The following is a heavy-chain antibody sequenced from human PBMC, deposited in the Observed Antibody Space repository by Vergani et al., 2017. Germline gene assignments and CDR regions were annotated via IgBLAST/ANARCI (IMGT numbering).Heavy chain of an antibody. D-gene: IGHD6-19*01. CDR1: GRSISSYY. CDR2: IYYSGST. J-gene: IGHJ4*02. V-gene: IGHV4-59*01. CDR3: ARGAVAGDNFDY. Sequence: QVQLQESGPGLVKPSETLSLTCTVSGRSISSYYWSWIRQPPGKGLEWIGYIYYSGSTNYNPSLKSRVTISVDTSKNQFSLKLSSVTAADTAVYYCARGAVAGDNFDYWGQGTLVTVSS.